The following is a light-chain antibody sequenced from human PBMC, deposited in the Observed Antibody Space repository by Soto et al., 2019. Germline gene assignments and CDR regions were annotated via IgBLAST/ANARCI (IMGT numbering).Light chain of an antibody. CDR2: GAS. V-gene: IGKV3-20*01. Sequence: EIVLTQSPGTLSLSPGERATLSCRASQSVSSSYLAWYQQKPGQAPRLLIYGASSRATGIPDRFSGSGSGTDFTLTISRLEPEDFAVYYCQQYGSSPMYTFGQVNKLEIK. CDR1: QSVSSSY. CDR3: QQYGSSPMYT. J-gene: IGKJ2*01.